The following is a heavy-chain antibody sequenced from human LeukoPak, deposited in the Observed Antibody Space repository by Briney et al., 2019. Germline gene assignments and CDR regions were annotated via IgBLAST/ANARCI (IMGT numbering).Heavy chain of an antibody. D-gene: IGHD3-10*01. CDR2: ISYDGSNK. CDR1: GFTFSSYA. V-gene: IGHV3-30-3*01. J-gene: IGHJ6*02. CDR3: ATPKGKNYYYYGMDV. Sequence: PGGSLRRSCAASGFTFSSYAMHWVRQAPGKGLEWVAVISYDGSNKYYADSVKGRFTISRDNSKNTLYLQMNSLRAEGTAVYYCATPKGKNYYYYGMDVWGQGTTVTVSS.